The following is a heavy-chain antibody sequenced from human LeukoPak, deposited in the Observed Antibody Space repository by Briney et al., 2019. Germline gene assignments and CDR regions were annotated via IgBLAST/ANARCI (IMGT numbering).Heavy chain of an antibody. Sequence: SETLSLTCTVSGGSISSGGYYWSWIRQHPGKVLEWIGYTYYSGSTYYNPSLKSRVTISVDTSKNQFSLKLSSVTAADTAVYYCARASRLLWFGDPRQDAFDIWGQGTMVTVSS. CDR3: ARASRLLWFGDPRQDAFDI. J-gene: IGHJ3*02. CDR2: TYYSGST. D-gene: IGHD3-10*01. CDR1: GGSISSGGYY. V-gene: IGHV4-31*03.